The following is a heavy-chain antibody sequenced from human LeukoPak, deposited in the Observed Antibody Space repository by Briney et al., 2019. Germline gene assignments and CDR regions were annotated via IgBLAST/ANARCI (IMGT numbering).Heavy chain of an antibody. CDR3: TTWHAPFTRPYSSDG. Sequence: GGSLRLSCAASGFTFSNAWTSWVRPAPGKGMEWVGRIISKTDGATTDYAAPVKGRFTISRDDSKNTLYLQMNSLKTEDTAVYYCTTWHAPFTRPYSSDGWGQGTLVTVSS. CDR1: GFTFSNAW. CDR2: IISKTDGATT. V-gene: IGHV3-15*01. D-gene: IGHD5-18*01. J-gene: IGHJ4*02.